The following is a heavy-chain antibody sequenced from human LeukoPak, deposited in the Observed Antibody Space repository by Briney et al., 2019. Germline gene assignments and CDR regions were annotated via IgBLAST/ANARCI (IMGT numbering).Heavy chain of an antibody. J-gene: IGHJ4*02. CDR3: AKMTPVTSFQLLVLDS. CDR2: ISHSGGT. CDR1: GGSISSRNW. Sequence: SGTLSLTCAVSGGSISSRNWWTWVRQPPGKGLEWIGEISHSGGTNYNPSLESRVTVSVDNSKNQFSLKLSSVTAADTAVYYCAKMTPVTSFQLLVLDSWGPGTLVTISS. V-gene: IGHV4-4*02. D-gene: IGHD4-11*01.